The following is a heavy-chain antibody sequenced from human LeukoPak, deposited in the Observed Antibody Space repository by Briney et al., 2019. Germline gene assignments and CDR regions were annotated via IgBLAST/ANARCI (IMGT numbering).Heavy chain of an antibody. V-gene: IGHV4-59*11. CDR2: IYYSGST. CDR3: AREENYYDSSKAGGFDP. J-gene: IGHJ5*02. Sequence: SETLSLTCTVSGGSISSHYWSWIRQPPGKGLEWIGYIYYSGSTNYNPSLKSRVTISVDTSKNQFSLKLSSVTAADTAVYYCAREENYYDSSKAGGFDPWGQGTLVTVSS. CDR1: GGSISSHY. D-gene: IGHD3-22*01.